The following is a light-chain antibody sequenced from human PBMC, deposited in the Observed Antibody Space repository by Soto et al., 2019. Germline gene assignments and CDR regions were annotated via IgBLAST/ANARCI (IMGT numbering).Light chain of an antibody. CDR3: CSRL. V-gene: IGLV2-23*02. J-gene: IGLJ2*01. CDR1: STDPATYDL. Sequence: QSALTQPASVSGSPGQSITISCTGTSTDPATYDLVSWYQQHPGKAPQLIIYEVAKRPSGVSARFSGSQSGDTASLTLSGLQAADEAYYYCCSRLFGGGTKVTVL. CDR2: EVA.